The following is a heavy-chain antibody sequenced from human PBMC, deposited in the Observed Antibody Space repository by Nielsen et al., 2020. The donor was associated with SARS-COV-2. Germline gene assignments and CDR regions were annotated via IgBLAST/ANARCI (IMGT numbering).Heavy chain of an antibody. Sequence: GESLKISCAASGFTFDDYGMSWVRQAPGKGLEWVSGINWNGGSTGYADSVKGRFTISRDNSKNSLYLQMNSLRAEDTAVYYCARDPEYSSGRYDYWGQGTLVTVSS. J-gene: IGHJ4*02. CDR2: INWNGGST. D-gene: IGHD6-25*01. CDR3: ARDPEYSSGRYDY. V-gene: IGHV3-20*04. CDR1: GFTFDDYG.